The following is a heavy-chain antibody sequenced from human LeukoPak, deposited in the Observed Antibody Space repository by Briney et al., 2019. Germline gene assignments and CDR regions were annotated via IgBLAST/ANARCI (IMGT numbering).Heavy chain of an antibody. V-gene: IGHV3-48*03. CDR2: ISSSGSTI. J-gene: IGHJ5*02. Sequence: PGGSLRLSCAASGFTFSSYEMNWVRQAPGKGLEWVSYISSSGSTIYYADSVKGRFTISRDNAKNSLYLQMNSLRAEDTAVYYCARELVVESNWFDPWGQGTLVTVSS. CDR3: ARELVVESNWFDP. CDR1: GFTFSSYE. D-gene: IGHD2-21*01.